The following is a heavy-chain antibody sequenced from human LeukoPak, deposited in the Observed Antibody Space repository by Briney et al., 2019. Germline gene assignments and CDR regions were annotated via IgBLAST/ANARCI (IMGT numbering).Heavy chain of an antibody. J-gene: IGHJ3*02. V-gene: IGHV4-38-2*02. Sequence: PSETLSLTCTVSGYSISSGYYWGWIRQPPGKGLEWIGSIYYSGSTYYNPSLKSRVTISVDTSKNQFSLKLSSVTAADTAVYYCARDLYSGSYCAFDIWGQGTMVTVSS. CDR3: ARDLYSGSYCAFDI. D-gene: IGHD1-26*01. CDR1: GYSISSGYY. CDR2: IYYSGST.